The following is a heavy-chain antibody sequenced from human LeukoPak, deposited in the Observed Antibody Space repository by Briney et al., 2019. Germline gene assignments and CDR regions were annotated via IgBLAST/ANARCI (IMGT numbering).Heavy chain of an antibody. Sequence: PGGSLRLSCAASGFTFSDYYMSWIRQAPGKGLEWVSSISSSSSYIYYADSVKGRFTISRDNAKNSLYLQMNSLRAEDTAVYYCARDSSGWSYFDYWGQGTLVTVSS. CDR3: ARDSSGWSYFDY. J-gene: IGHJ4*02. CDR1: GFTFSDYY. D-gene: IGHD6-19*01. V-gene: IGHV3-11*06. CDR2: ISSSSSYI.